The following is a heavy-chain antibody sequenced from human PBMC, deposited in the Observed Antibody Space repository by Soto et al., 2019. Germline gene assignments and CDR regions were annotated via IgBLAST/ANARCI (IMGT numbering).Heavy chain of an antibody. CDR2: IYHSGST. J-gene: IGHJ4*02. CDR1: GGSIISGGYS. V-gene: IGHV4-30-2*01. CDR3: ARGMTTVTTLDY. Sequence: QLQLQESGSGLVKPSQTLSLTCAVSGGSIISGGYSWSWIRQPPGKGLEWVGYIYHSGSTYYNPSHKSRVTISVERSKNQFSLKLSSVTAADSAVYYCARGMTTVTTLDYWGQGTLVTVSS. D-gene: IGHD4-4*01.